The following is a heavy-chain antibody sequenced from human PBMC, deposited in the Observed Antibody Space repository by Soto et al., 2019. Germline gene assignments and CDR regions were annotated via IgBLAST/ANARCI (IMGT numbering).Heavy chain of an antibody. Sequence: EVQLLESGGGLVQPGGSLRLSCAASGFTFSSYAMSWVRQAPGKGLEWVSAISGSGGSTYYADSVKGRFTISRDNSKNTLYLQMNSLRVEDTAVYYCAKDKGDYGSFDIWGQGTMVTVSS. V-gene: IGHV3-23*01. CDR2: ISGSGGST. CDR3: AKDKGDYGSFDI. J-gene: IGHJ3*02. D-gene: IGHD4-17*01. CDR1: GFTFSSYA.